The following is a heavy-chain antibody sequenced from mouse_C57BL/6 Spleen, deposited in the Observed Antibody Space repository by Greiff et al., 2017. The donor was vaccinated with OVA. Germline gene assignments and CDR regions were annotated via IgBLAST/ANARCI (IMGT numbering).Heavy chain of an antibody. CDR2: IDPSDSYS. CDR3: ARGTNCDY. J-gene: IGHJ2*01. D-gene: IGHD1-3*01. V-gene: IGHV1-69*01. Sequence: VQLQQSGAELVMPGASVKLSCKASGYTFTSYWMHWVKQRPGQGLEWIGEIDPSDSYSNYNQKFKGKSTLTVNKSSSTAYMQLSSLTAEDAAVYYCARGTNCDYWGQGTTLTVSS. CDR1: GYTFTSYW.